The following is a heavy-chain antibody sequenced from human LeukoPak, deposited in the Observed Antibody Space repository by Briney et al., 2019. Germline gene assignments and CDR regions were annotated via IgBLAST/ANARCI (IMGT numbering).Heavy chain of an antibody. D-gene: IGHD3-10*01. CDR1: GYTFTGYD. Sequence: ASVKVSCKASGYTFTGYDMHWVRQAPGQGLEWMGWINRNSGGTNYAQKFQGRVTMTRDTSISPAYMEMSRLRSEDTAVYSCPRDMMVRGVIAGYYYYGMDVWGQGTTVTVSS. CDR3: PRDMMVRGVIAGYYYYGMDV. CDR2: INRNSGGT. J-gene: IGHJ6*02. V-gene: IGHV1-2*02.